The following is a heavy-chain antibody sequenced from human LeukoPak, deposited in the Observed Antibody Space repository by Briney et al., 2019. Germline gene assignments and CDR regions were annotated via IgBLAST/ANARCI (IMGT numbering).Heavy chain of an antibody. CDR1: GGTFSSYA. CDR3: AIRDYGGNLDAFDI. V-gene: IGHV1-69*01. CDR2: IIPIFGTA. J-gene: IGHJ3*02. D-gene: IGHD4-23*01. Sequence: SVKVSCKASGGTFSSYAISWVQQAPGQGLEWMGGIIPIFGTANYAQKFQGRVTITADESTSTAYMELRSLRSDDTAVYYCAIRDYGGNLDAFDIWGQGTMVTVSS.